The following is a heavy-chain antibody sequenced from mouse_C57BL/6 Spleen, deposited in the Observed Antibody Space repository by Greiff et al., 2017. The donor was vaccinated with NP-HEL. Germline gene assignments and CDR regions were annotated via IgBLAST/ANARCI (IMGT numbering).Heavy chain of an antibody. CDR1: GFTFSDYG. J-gene: IGHJ2*01. Sequence: EVKLMESGGGLVKPGGSLKLSCAASGFTFSDYGMHWVRQAPEKGLEWVAYISSGSSTIYYADTVKGRFTISRDNAKNTLFLQMTSLRSEDTAMYYCARYYGNEGHFDYWGQGTTLTVSS. CDR2: ISSGSSTI. D-gene: IGHD2-1*01. CDR3: ARYYGNEGHFDY. V-gene: IGHV5-17*01.